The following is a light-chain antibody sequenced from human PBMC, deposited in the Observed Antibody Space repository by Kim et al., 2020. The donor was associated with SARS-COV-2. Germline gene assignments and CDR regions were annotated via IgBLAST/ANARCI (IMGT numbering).Light chain of an antibody. CDR1: QGISNS. Sequence: AAVGDSVSITCRASQGISNSLAWCQQKPGRAPKLLIYEASTWQGGVPSRFSGSGSGTEFTLTISSLQPEDFATYYCQQLSSFPWTFGQGTKVEIK. CDR3: QQLSSFPWT. V-gene: IGKV1-9*01. CDR2: EAS. J-gene: IGKJ1*01.